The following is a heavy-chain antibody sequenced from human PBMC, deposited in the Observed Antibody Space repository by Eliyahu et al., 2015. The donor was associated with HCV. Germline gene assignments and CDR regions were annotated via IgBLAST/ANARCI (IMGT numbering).Heavy chain of an antibody. CDR2: ISSRGGST. Sequence: EVQLLESGGGLVXRGGSLRLSCAASXFTFSNYAMGWVPXGSREGAGGGSXXTISSRGGSTYXADSVKGRFTISRDNSKNTLSLQMNSLRGEDTAVYYCARMGTSHNNGDWGQGTLVTVSS. CDR1: XFTFSNYA. D-gene: IGHD2-2*01. J-gene: IGHJ4*02. V-gene: IGHV3-23*01. CDR3: ARMGTSHNNGD.